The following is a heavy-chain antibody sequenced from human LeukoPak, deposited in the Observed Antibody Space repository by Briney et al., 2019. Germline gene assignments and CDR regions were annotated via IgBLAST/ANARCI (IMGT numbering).Heavy chain of an antibody. CDR1: GGSISSYF. Sequence: SETLSLTCTVSGGSISSYFWSWIRQPPGKGLESIGYIYHSGSTKYNPSLNSRVTISIDTSKNQFSLKLSSVTAADTAVYYCASLLGYCSSTSCYHFDYWGQGTLVTVSS. CDR2: IYHSGST. J-gene: IGHJ4*02. D-gene: IGHD2-2*01. V-gene: IGHV4-59*12. CDR3: ASLLGYCSSTSCYHFDY.